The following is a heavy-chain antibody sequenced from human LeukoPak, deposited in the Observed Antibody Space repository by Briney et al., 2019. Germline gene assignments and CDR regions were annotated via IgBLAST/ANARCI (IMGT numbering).Heavy chain of an antibody. CDR1: GFTFSSYW. CDR3: ARDWFDGDYDRFDY. Sequence: GGSLRLSCAVSGFTFSSYWMSWFRQAPGKGLEWVANINQDGSQKFSVDSVKGRFTISKDNAKNSLSLQMNSLRVEDTAVYYCARDWFDGDYDRFDYWGQGTLVTVSS. D-gene: IGHD4-17*01. V-gene: IGHV3-7*03. CDR2: INQDGSQK. J-gene: IGHJ4*02.